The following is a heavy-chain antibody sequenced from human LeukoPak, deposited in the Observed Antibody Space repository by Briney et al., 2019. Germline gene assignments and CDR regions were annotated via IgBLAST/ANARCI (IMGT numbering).Heavy chain of an antibody. V-gene: IGHV1-46*01. Sequence: ASVKVSCKASGYTFTSYYMHWVRQAPGQGLEWMGIINPSGGSTSYAQKFQGRVTMTRDTSTSTVYMELSSLRSEDTAVYYCARDDGVVAATTNWFDPWGQGTLVTVSS. CDR1: GYTFTSYY. J-gene: IGHJ5*02. CDR3: ARDDGVVAATTNWFDP. CDR2: INPSGGST. D-gene: IGHD2-15*01.